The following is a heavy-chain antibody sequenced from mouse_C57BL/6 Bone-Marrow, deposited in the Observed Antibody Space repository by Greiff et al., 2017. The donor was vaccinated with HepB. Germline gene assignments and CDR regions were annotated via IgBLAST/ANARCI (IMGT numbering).Heavy chain of an antibody. V-gene: IGHV1-63*01. CDR3: ARWAYGSSLYYFDY. D-gene: IGHD1-1*01. CDR2: IYPGGGYT. Sequence: VKLMESGAELVRPGTSVKMSCKASGYTFTNYWIGWAKQRPGHGLEWIGDIYPGGGYTNYNEKFKGKATLTADKSSSTAYMQFSSLTSEDSAIYYCARWAYGSSLYYFDYWGQGTTLTVSS. CDR1: GYTFTNYW. J-gene: IGHJ2*01.